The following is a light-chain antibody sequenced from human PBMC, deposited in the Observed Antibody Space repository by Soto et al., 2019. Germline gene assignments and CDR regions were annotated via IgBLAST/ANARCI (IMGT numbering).Light chain of an antibody. J-gene: IGKJ4*01. Sequence: IIMPQSPSTLSVSPGESSTLSCISSQSVSSNLAWYQQKPGQAPRLLIYGVSTRATGIPARFSGSGSETKFTLTISSLQSEDFAVYYCQQYNNWPPLTFGGGTKVDIK. CDR1: QSVSSN. V-gene: IGKV3-15*01. CDR3: QQYNNWPPLT. CDR2: GVS.